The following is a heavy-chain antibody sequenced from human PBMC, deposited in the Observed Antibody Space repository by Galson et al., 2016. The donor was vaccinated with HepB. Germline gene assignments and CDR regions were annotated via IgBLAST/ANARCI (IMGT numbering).Heavy chain of an antibody. CDR2: ISTNGATI. Sequence: SLRLSCAASGFTFTTHTMNWVRQAPGKGLESISYISTNGATIHSADSVKGRFTVSRDNAKNSLYLQMSSLRAEDTAVYYCAKGRGSRLTMVRGVLDLFDIWGQGTLVTVSS. V-gene: IGHV3-48*01. CDR3: AKGRGSRLTMVRGVLDLFDI. D-gene: IGHD3-10*01. CDR1: GFTFTTHT. J-gene: IGHJ3*02.